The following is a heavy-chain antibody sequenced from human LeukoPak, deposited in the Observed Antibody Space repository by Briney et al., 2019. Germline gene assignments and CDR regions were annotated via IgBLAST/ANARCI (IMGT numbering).Heavy chain of an antibody. CDR1: GYTFTSYG. J-gene: IGHJ6*03. V-gene: IGHV1-18*01. CDR3: ARAAAGRGYYYYYMDV. D-gene: IGHD6-13*01. CDR2: ISGYNGNT. Sequence: EASVKVSCKASGYTFTSYGISWVRQAPGQGLEWMGWISGYNGNTSYAQKVQGRVTMTADTSTSTAFMELRSLRSDDTAVYYCARAAAGRGYYYYYMDVWGKGTTVTVSS.